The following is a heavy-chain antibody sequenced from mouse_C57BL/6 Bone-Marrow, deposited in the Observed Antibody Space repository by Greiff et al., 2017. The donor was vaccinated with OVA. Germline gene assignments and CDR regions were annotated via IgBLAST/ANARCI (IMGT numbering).Heavy chain of an antibody. D-gene: IGHD2-4*01. CDR2: IYPRSGNT. J-gene: IGHJ3*01. CDR1: GYTFTSYG. V-gene: IGHV1-81*01. Sequence: QVQLQQSGAELARPGASVKLSCKASGYTFTSYGISWVKQRTGQGLEWIGEIYPRSGNTSYNEKFKGKATLTADKSSSTAYMELRSLTSEDSAVYFCARGLRRFAYWGQGTLVTVSA. CDR3: ARGLRRFAY.